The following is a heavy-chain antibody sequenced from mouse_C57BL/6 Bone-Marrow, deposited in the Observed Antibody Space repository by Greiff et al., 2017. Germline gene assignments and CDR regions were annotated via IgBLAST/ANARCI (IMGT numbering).Heavy chain of an antibody. D-gene: IGHD1-1*01. CDR1: GFTFSNYW. CDR2: IRLKSDNYAT. CDR3: TGQVTTVVGYFDV. Sequence: EVKLVESGGGLVQPGGSMKLSCVASGFTFSNYWMNWVRQSPEKGLEWVAQIRLKSDNYATHYAESVKGRFTISRDDSKSSVYLQMNNLRAEDTGIYYCTGQVTTVVGYFDVWGTGTTVTVSS. V-gene: IGHV6-3*01. J-gene: IGHJ1*03.